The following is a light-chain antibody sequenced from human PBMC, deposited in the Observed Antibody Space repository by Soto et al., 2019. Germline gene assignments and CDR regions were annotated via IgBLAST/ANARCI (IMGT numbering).Light chain of an antibody. Sequence: TQSPSSLSASLGDRVSITCRASRDISNYLAWYQQKPGQAPRLLIYDASNRATGIPARFSGSGSGTDFTLTISSLEPEDFAVYYCQQRSNWPNTFGQGTKLEIK. J-gene: IGKJ2*01. CDR1: RDISNY. CDR2: DAS. CDR3: QQRSNWPNT. V-gene: IGKV3-11*01.